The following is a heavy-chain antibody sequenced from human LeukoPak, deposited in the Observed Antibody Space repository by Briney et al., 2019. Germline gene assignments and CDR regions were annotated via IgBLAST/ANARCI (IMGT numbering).Heavy chain of an antibody. J-gene: IGHJ4*02. CDR3: ARDIGWMATIDY. D-gene: IGHD5-24*01. V-gene: IGHV1-18*01. CDR2: ISAYNGNT. Sequence: GASVKVSCKASGYTFTNYAISWVRQAPGQGLEWMGWISAYNGNTNYAQKFQGRVIMTTDTSTSTAYMELRRMRSDDTAVYYCARDIGWMATIDYWGQGTLVTVSS. CDR1: GYTFTNYA.